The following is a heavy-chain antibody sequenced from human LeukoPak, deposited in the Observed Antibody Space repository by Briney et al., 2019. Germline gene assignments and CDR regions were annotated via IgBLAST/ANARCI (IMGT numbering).Heavy chain of an antibody. D-gene: IGHD3-10*01. J-gene: IGHJ4*02. Sequence: GRSLRLSCAASGFTFSSHGMHWVRQAPGKGLEWVAALSHDGSNEYYADSVKGRFTISRDNSKNTLYLQMNSLRAEDRAVYYCAKDGYYGSGSFPDYWGQGTLVTVSS. CDR3: AKDGYYGSGSFPDY. V-gene: IGHV3-30*18. CDR1: GFTFSSHG. CDR2: LSHDGSNE.